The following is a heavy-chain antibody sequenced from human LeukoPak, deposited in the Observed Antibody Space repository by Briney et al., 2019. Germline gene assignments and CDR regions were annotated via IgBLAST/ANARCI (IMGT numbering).Heavy chain of an antibody. D-gene: IGHD1-26*01. V-gene: IGHV3-21*04. CDR1: AFSLNAYN. J-gene: IGHJ4*02. CDR2: ISYTGTYI. Sequence: GALRLSCAASAFSLNAYNMNWVRQAPGKGLEWVSSISYTGTYIYYADSVKGRFTISRDNAQNSLYLQMNSLRAEDTAIYYCVRDRGTYRPIDYWGQGTLVTVSS. CDR3: VRDRGTYRPIDY.